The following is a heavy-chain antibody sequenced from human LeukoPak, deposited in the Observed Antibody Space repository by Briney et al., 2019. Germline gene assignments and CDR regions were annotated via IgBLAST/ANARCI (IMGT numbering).Heavy chain of an antibody. CDR3: ARGYYDNPYYFDY. Sequence: GGSLRLSCAASGFTFSSYWMSWVRQAPGKGLEWVAYIKQEGSEKYYVDSVKGRFTISRDNAKNSLYRQMNSLRAEDTAVYYCARGYYDNPYYFDYWGQGTLVTVSS. CDR1: GFTFSSYW. CDR2: IKQEGSEK. V-gene: IGHV3-7*01. J-gene: IGHJ4*02. D-gene: IGHD3-22*01.